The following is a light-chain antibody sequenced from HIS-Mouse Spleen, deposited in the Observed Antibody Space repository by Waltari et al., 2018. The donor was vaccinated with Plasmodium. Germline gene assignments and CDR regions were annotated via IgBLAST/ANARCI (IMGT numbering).Light chain of an antibody. CDR1: KLGDKY. Sequence: SYELTQPPSVSVSPGQTASITCSGDKLGDKYACWYQQKPGQSPVRVIYQDSKRPPGIPCRFSGSNSGNTATLTISGTQAMDEADYYCQAWDSSIVVFGGGTKLTVL. CDR2: QDS. CDR3: QAWDSSIVV. J-gene: IGLJ2*01. V-gene: IGLV3-1*01.